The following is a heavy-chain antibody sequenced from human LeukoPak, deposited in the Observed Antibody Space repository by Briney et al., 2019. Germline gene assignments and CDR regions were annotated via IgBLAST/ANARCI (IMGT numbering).Heavy chain of an antibody. CDR1: GFTFSSYG. V-gene: IGHV3-23*01. J-gene: IGHJ4*02. CDR3: AKGYLLLWFGELSLFDY. CDR2: ISATGGTT. D-gene: IGHD3-10*01. Sequence: GGSLRLSCAASGFTFSSYGMSWVRQAPGKGLEWVSAISATGGTTYYADSVKGRFTISRDNSKNTLYLQMNSLRAEDTAVYYCAKGYLLLWFGELSLFDYWGQGTLVTVSS.